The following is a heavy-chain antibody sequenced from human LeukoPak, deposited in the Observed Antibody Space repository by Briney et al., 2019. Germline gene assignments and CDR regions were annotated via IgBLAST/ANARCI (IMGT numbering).Heavy chain of an antibody. V-gene: IGHV4-59*01. J-gene: IGHJ4*02. Sequence: PSETLSLTCTVSGGSISSYYWSWIRQPPGKGLEWIGYIYYSGSTNYNPSLKSRVTISVDTSKNQFSLKLSSVTAADTAVYYCAREEDSGIGIFDYWGQGTLVTVS. D-gene: IGHD6-13*01. CDR3: AREEDSGIGIFDY. CDR1: GGSISSYY. CDR2: IYYSGST.